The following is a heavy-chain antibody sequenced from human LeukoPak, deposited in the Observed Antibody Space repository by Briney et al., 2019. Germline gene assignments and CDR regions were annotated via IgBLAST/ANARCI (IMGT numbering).Heavy chain of an antibody. CDR1: GGSISSGGYY. CDR2: IYYSGST. V-gene: IGHV4-31*03. CDR3: ARDRLDCSSTSCQRWFDP. J-gene: IGHJ5*02. Sequence: SETLSLTCTVSGGSISSGGYYWSWIRQHPGKGLEWIGYIYYSGSTYYNPSLKSRVTISVDTSKNQFSLKLSSVTAADTAVYCCARDRLDCSSTSCQRWFDPWGQGTLVTVSS. D-gene: IGHD2-2*01.